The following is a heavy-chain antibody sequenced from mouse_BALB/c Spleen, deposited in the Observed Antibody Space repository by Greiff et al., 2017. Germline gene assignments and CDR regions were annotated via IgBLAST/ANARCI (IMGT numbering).Heavy chain of an antibody. CDR2: ISNGGGST. Sequence: EVHLVESGGGLVQPGGSLKLSCAASGFTFSSYTMSWVRQTPEKRLEWVAYISNGGGSTYYPDTVKGRFTISRDNAKNTLYLQMSSLKSEDTAMYYCARHYYGSSYVDYWGQGTTLTVSS. V-gene: IGHV5-12-2*01. CDR1: GFTFSSYT. D-gene: IGHD1-1*01. CDR3: ARHYYGSSYVDY. J-gene: IGHJ2*01.